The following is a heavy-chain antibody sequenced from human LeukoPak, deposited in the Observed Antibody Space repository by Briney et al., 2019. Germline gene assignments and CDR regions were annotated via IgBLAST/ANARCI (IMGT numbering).Heavy chain of an antibody. CDR3: ARRSYYYDSSGYPDYWFDP. D-gene: IGHD3-22*01. V-gene: IGHV1-46*01. CDR2: INPSGGST. Sequence: ASVKVSCKASGYTFTSYYMHWVRQAPGQGLEWMGIINPSGGSTSYAQKFQGRVTVTRDTSTSTVYMELSSLRSEDTAVYYCARRSYYYDSSGYPDYWFDPWGQGTLVTVSS. CDR1: GYTFTSYY. J-gene: IGHJ5*02.